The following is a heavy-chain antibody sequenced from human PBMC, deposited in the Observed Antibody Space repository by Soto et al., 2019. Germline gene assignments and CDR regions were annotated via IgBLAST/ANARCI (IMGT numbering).Heavy chain of an antibody. CDR2: IYTSGST. CDR3: ARGTNRRTRYYYFDY. J-gene: IGHJ4*02. Sequence: QVQLQESGPGLVKPSETLSLTCTVSGGSISSYYWSWIRQPAGKGLEWIGRIYTSGSTNYNPSLKSRVTMSVDTSKNQFSLKLSSVTAADTAVYYCARGTNRRTRYYYFDYWGQGTLVTVSS. CDR1: GGSISSYY. V-gene: IGHV4-4*07. D-gene: IGHD1-1*01.